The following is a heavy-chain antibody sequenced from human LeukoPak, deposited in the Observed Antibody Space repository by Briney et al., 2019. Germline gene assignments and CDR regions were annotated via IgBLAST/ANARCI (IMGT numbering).Heavy chain of an antibody. J-gene: IGHJ5*02. V-gene: IGHV3-11*06. CDR1: GFIFSDYY. CDR2: ISSSSSYT. D-gene: IGHD3-22*01. Sequence: PGGSMRLSCAASGFIFSDYYMSWIRQAPGKGLEWISYISSSSSYTNYVDSVKGRFTISRDNAKNSLYLQMNSLRAEDTAVYYCARGVDYYDSSGTFDPWGQGTLVIVTS. CDR3: ARGVDYYDSSGTFDP.